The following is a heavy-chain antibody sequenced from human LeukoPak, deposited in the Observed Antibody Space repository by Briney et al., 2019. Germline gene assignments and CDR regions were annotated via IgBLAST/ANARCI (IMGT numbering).Heavy chain of an antibody. Sequence: SETLSLTCTVSGGSISSGDHYWSWIRQPPGKGLEWIGYIYYSGSTYYNPSLKSRISISLDTSKNQFSLKLSSVTAADTAVYCCARETYSNSVDYWGQGTLVTVSS. D-gene: IGHD4-11*01. CDR3: ARETYSNSVDY. V-gene: IGHV4-30-4*08. CDR2: IYYSGST. CDR1: GGSISSGDHY. J-gene: IGHJ4*02.